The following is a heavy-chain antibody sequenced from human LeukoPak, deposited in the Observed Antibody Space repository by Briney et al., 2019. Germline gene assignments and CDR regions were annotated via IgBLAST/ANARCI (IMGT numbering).Heavy chain of an antibody. J-gene: IGHJ6*02. CDR1: GFTFSSYG. Sequence: GGSLRLSCAASGFTFSSYGMHWVRQAPGKGLEGVAVIWSDGSSKHYADSVKGRFTISRGNSKNTLYLQMNSLRAEDTALYYCARGQPPSYYDMDVWGQGTTVTVSS. D-gene: IGHD6-13*01. CDR3: ARGQPPSYYDMDV. CDR2: IWSDGSSK. V-gene: IGHV3-33*01.